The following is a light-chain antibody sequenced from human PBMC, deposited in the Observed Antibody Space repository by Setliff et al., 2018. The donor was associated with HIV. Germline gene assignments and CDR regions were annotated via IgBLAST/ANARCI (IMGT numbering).Light chain of an antibody. J-gene: IGLJ1*01. CDR1: SSDVGAYGF. CDR3: SSYTSSSTLYV. CDR2: EVN. Sequence: QSALTQPASVSGSPGQSITISCIGTSSDVGAYGFVSWYQRLPGKPPKLIIFEVNNRPSGVSNRFSGSKPGNTASLTISGLQAEDEADYYCSSYTSSSTLYVFGTGTKVTVL. V-gene: IGLV2-14*01.